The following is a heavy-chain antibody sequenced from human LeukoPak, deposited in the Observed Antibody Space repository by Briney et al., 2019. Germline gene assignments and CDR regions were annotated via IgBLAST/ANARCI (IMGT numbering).Heavy chain of an antibody. CDR2: ISGSGSST. CDR3: AKARHYDFWSGEGNFDY. V-gene: IGHV3-23*01. J-gene: IGHJ4*02. Sequence: GGSLRLSCAASGFTFSSYAISWVHQAPGKGLEWVSAISGSGSSTYYADSVKGRFTISRNNSKNTLYLQVNSLRAEDTAVYYCAKARHYDFWSGEGNFDYWGQGTLVTVSS. D-gene: IGHD3-3*01. CDR1: GFTFSSYA.